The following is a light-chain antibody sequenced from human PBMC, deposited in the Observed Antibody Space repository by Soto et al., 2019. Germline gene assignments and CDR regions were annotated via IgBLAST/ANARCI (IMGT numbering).Light chain of an antibody. V-gene: IGKV3-20*01. CDR3: QQYAASPIT. CDR1: QSVSSSY. CDR2: AAS. J-gene: IGKJ5*01. Sequence: EIVLTQSPSTLALSRGERATLSYRASQSVSSSYLAWYQQKPGQAPRIXSYAASSRTTGIPDRVSGSGSGTEFTLTISRLEPEDFEVFYCQQYAASPITFGQGTRLEIK.